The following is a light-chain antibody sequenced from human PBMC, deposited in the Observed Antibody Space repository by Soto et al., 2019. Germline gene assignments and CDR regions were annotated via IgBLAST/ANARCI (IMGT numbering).Light chain of an antibody. Sequence: EIVMTQSPATLSVSPGERATLSCRASQSVSSNLAWYQQKPGQAPSLLVYGASTRTTGIPASFIGSGSETECTLTISSLQSEDVAIFFCQQYNNWSPDKTFRQGTKMEIK. CDR1: QSVSSN. CDR3: QQYNNWSPDKT. CDR2: GAS. V-gene: IGKV3-15*01. J-gene: IGKJ1*01.